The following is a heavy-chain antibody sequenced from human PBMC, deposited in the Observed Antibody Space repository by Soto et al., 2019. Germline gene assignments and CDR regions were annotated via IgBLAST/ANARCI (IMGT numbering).Heavy chain of an antibody. CDR2: IYYSGST. CDR3: ARAVRDGYKNRLYYFDY. CDR1: GGSISSYY. V-gene: IGHV4-59*01. Sequence: SETLSLTCTVSGGSISSYYWSWIRQPPGKGLEWIGYIYYSGSTNYNPSLKSRVTISVDTSKNQFSLKLSSVTAADTAVYYCARAVRDGYKNRLYYFDYWGQGTLVTVSS. D-gene: IGHD5-12*01. J-gene: IGHJ4*02.